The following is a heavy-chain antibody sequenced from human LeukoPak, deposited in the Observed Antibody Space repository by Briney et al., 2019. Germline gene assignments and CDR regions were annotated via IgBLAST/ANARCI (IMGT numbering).Heavy chain of an antibody. Sequence: GESLKISCKGSGYSFTSYWIGWVRQMPGKGLEWMGTIYPGDSDTRYSPSFQGQVTISADKSISTAYLQWSSLKASDTAMYYCARTSSGHYWYFDLWGRGTLVTVSS. V-gene: IGHV5-51*01. CDR3: ARTSSGHYWYFDL. CDR1: GYSFTSYW. J-gene: IGHJ2*01. D-gene: IGHD3-22*01. CDR2: IYPGDSDT.